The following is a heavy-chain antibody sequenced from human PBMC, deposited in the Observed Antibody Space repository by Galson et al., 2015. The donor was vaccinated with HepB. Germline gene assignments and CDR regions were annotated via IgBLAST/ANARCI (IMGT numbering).Heavy chain of an antibody. V-gene: IGHV4-31*03. CDR2: IYYSGST. CDR3: ARVDGAEKHYFDY. Sequence: TLSLTCTVSGGSISSGGYYWSWIRQHPGKGLEWIGYIYYSGSTYYNPSLKSRVTISVGTSKNQFSLKLSSVTAADTAVYYCARVDGAEKHYFDYWGQGTLVTVSS. D-gene: IGHD5-24*01. CDR1: GGSISSGGYY. J-gene: IGHJ4*02.